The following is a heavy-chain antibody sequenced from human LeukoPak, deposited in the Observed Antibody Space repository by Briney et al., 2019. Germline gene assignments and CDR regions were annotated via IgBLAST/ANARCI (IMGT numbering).Heavy chain of an antibody. CDR2: IYSCGST. Sequence: GGSLRLSCAASGFTVSSNYMSWVRQAPGKGLEWVSVIYSCGSTYYADSVKGRFTISRDNSKNSLYLQMNSLRAEDTAVYYCVRDNPRQQGFAYWGQGTLVTVSS. CDR3: VRDNPRQQGFAY. D-gene: IGHD6-13*01. CDR1: GFTVSSNY. J-gene: IGHJ4*02. V-gene: IGHV3-53*01.